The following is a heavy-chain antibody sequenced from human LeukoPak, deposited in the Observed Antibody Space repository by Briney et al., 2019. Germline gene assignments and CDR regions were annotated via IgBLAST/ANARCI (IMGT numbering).Heavy chain of an antibody. CDR3: ARATKVGATMIPVGVVVYYFDY. Sequence: SETLSLTCAVAGYSITSAYHWGWIRQSPGKGLEWIGSFFHSGTTYYNPSLKSRVTISVDTSKNQFSLKLSSVTAADTAVYYCARATKVGATMIPVGVVVYYFDYWGQGTLVTVSS. V-gene: IGHV4-38-2*01. CDR2: FFHSGTT. D-gene: IGHD1-26*01. J-gene: IGHJ4*02. CDR1: GYSITSAYH.